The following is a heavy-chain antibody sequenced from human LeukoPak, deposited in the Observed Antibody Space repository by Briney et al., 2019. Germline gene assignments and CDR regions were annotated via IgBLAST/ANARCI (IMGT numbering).Heavy chain of an antibody. V-gene: IGHV4-34*01. J-gene: IGHJ5*02. CDR3: ARGLPRRRQGNWFDP. CDR1: GGSFSGYY. CDR2: INHSGST. Sequence: KPSETLSLTCAVYGGSFSGYYWSWIRQPPGKGLEWLGEINHSGSTNYSPSLKSRVTISVDTSKNQFSLKLSSVTAADTAVYYCARGLPRRRQGNWFDPWGQGTLVTVSS.